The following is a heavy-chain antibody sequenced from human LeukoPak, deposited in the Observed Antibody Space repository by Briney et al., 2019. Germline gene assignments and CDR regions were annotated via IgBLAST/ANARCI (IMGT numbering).Heavy chain of an antibody. D-gene: IGHD3-10*01. V-gene: IGHV4-59*01. Sequence: PSETLSLTCTVSGGSISSNYWSWIRQPPGKGLEWLGYIYYSGSANYNPYLEGRVNLSVDTSKDQFSLKLSSVTAADTAVYYCAREYGSGNSSPSHSDYWGQGTLVTVSS. CDR2: IYYSGSA. CDR3: AREYGSGNSSPSHSDY. CDR1: GGSISSNY. J-gene: IGHJ4*02.